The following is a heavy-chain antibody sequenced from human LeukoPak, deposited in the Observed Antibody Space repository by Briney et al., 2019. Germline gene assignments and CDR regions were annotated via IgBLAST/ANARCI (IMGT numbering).Heavy chain of an antibody. CDR3: AREGYSGSPGYFDY. CDR1: GGTFSSYT. V-gene: IGHV1-69*04. D-gene: IGHD1-26*01. Sequence: SSVKVSCKASGGTFSSYTISWVRQAPGQGLEWMGRIIPILGIANYAQKFQGRVTIIADKSTSTAYMELSSLRSEDTAVYYCAREGYSGSPGYFDYWGQGTLVTVSS. J-gene: IGHJ4*02. CDR2: IIPILGIA.